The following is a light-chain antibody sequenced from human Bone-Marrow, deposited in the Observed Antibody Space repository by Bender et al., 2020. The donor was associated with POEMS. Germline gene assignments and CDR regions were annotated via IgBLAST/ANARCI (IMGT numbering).Light chain of an antibody. CDR1: SSNIGNHG. CDR3: SDWDDSLSGWV. Sequence: QSVVTRPPSLSEAPRQRFTIPCSGSSSNIGNHGVNWYQQLPGVASKLIIYYDDLLTPEVSDRFSASKSGTSASLAISELQSEDGALYYCSDWDDSLSGWVFGGGTKLTVL. J-gene: IGLJ3*02. CDR2: YDD. V-gene: IGLV1-36*01.